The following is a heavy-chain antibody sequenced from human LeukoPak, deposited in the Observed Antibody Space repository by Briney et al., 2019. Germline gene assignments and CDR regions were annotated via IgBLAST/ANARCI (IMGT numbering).Heavy chain of an antibody. CDR3: ARARLPRGMDV. J-gene: IGHJ6*02. CDR2: ISYDGSNK. Sequence: GGSLRLSCAASGFTFSSYAMHWVRQAPGKGLEWVAVISYDGSNKYYADSVKGRFTISRDNSKNTLYLQMNSLRAEDTAVYYCARARLPRGMDVWGQGTTDTVSS. CDR1: GFTFSSYA. V-gene: IGHV3-30-3*01.